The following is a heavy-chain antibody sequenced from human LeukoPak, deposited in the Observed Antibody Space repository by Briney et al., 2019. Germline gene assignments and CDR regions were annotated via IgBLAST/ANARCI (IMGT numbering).Heavy chain of an antibody. J-gene: IGHJ4*02. V-gene: IGHV3-48*04. Sequence: GVLRLSCAASGFTFSSYSMNWVRQAPGKGLEWVSYISSSSSTIYYADSVKGRFTISRDNAKNSLYLQMNSLRAEDTAVYYCARGRSGSYYGLDYWGQGTLVTVSS. CDR2: ISSSSSTI. CDR3: ARGRSGSYYGLDY. CDR1: GFTFSSYS. D-gene: IGHD1-26*01.